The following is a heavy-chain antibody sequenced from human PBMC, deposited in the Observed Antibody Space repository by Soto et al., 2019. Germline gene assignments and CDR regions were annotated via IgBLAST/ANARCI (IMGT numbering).Heavy chain of an antibody. CDR1: GFTFSSYS. J-gene: IGHJ4*02. D-gene: IGHD3-22*01. CDR3: ARDHYPYYDDSSGYHFDY. V-gene: IGHV3-48*01. Sequence: PGGSLRLSCAASGFTFSSYSMNWVRQAPGKGLEWVSYISSSSSTIYYADSVQGRFTISRDNAKNSLYLQMNSLRAEDTAVYYCARDHYPYYDDSSGYHFDYWGQGALVPVSS. CDR2: ISSSSSTI.